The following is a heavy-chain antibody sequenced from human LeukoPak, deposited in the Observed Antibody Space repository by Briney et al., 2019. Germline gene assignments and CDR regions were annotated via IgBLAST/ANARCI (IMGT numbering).Heavy chain of an antibody. Sequence: LAGGSLRLSCTASGFTFSSYGMHWVRQAPGKGLEWVAVISKDESNKYYADSVKGRFTISRDNSKNTLYLQMNSLRAEDTAVYYCTKDLIWFGESMDVWGQGTTVTVSS. CDR1: GFTFSSYG. J-gene: IGHJ6*02. V-gene: IGHV3-30*18. CDR2: ISKDESNK. D-gene: IGHD3-10*01. CDR3: TKDLIWFGESMDV.